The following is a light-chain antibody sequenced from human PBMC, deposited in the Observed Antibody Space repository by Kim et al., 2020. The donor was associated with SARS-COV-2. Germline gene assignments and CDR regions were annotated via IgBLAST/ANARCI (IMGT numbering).Light chain of an antibody. CDR1: SLRRYY. CDR3: NSRDSSGNHWV. J-gene: IGLJ3*02. CDR2: GKN. Sequence: LGHTVRITCQGDSLRRYYASWYQQKPGQAPVLVIYGKNNRPSGIPDRFSGSSSGNTASLTITGAQAEDEADYYCNSRDSSGNHWVFGGGTQLTVL. V-gene: IGLV3-19*01.